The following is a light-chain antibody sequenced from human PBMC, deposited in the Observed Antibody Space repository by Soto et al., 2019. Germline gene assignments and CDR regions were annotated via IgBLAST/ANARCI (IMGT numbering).Light chain of an antibody. CDR2: DAS. Sequence: DIQMTQSPSSLSASVGDRVTITCRASQSLSGYLNWYQQKPGKAPKLLIYDASSLQSGVPSRFRGSGSGTDFTLTISSLQPEDFATYDCQQSYSSPRTFGQGTKVEIK. J-gene: IGKJ1*01. CDR3: QQSYSSPRT. V-gene: IGKV1-39*01. CDR1: QSLSGY.